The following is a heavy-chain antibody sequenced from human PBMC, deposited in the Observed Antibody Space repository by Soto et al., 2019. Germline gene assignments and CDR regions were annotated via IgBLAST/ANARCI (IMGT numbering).Heavy chain of an antibody. D-gene: IGHD3-3*01. V-gene: IGHV3-11*05. Sequence: QVQLVQSGGGLVKPGGSLRLSCAASGFTFSDYYMSWIRQAPGKGLESLSYISGTSSDTNYADSVKGRFTISRDNAKNSVYIQMNSRRAEDTAVYYCATGPRRLSDWGQGTLVIVSS. CDR2: ISGTSSDT. J-gene: IGHJ4*02. CDR1: GFTFSDYY. CDR3: ATGPRRLSD.